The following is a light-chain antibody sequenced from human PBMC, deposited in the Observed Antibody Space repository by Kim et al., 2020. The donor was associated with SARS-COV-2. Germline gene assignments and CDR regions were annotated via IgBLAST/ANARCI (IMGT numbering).Light chain of an antibody. CDR2: NDN. Sequence: GQRVTISCYGSKSNIGRNTVYWYQHLPGTAPKLLMYNDNKRPSGVPDRFSGSKSGTSATLVITGLQTGDEADYYCGAWDSSLRGGVFGGGTQLTVL. CDR3: GAWDSSLRGGV. CDR1: KSNIGRNT. V-gene: IGLV1-51*01. J-gene: IGLJ3*02.